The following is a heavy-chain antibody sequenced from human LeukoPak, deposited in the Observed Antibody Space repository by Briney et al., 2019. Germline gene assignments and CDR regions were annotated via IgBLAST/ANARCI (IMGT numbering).Heavy chain of an antibody. J-gene: IGHJ4*02. CDR2: IRYDGSNK. D-gene: IGHD3-10*01. CDR1: GFTFSSYG. CDR3: AKDVSGSGSYYYFDY. Sequence: GGSLRLSCAASGFTFSSYGMHWVRQAPGKGLEWVAFIRYDGSNKYYADSVKGRFTISRDNSKNTLYLQMNSLRAEDTAVYYCAKDVSGSGSYYYFDYWGQGTLVTVSP. V-gene: IGHV3-30*02.